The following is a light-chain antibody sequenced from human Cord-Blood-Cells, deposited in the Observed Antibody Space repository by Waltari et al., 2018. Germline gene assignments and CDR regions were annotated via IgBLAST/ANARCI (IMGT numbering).Light chain of an antibody. V-gene: IGLV2-8*01. CDR3: SSYAGSNNFDV. J-gene: IGLJ1*01. CDR1: SSDAGGYNS. Sequence: QSALTQPPSASGSPGQSVTISCTGTSSDAGGYNSVSLYQQHPGKAPKLMIYEVSKRPSGVPDRFSGSKSGNTASLTVSGLQAEDEADYYCSSYAGSNNFDVFGTGTKVTVL. CDR2: EVS.